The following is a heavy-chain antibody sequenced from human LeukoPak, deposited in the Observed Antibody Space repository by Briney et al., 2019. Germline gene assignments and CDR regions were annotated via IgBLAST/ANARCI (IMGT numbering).Heavy chain of an antibody. D-gene: IGHD3-3*01. CDR1: GGSISSYY. V-gene: IGHV4-59*01. Sequence: WETLSLTCTVSGGSISSYYLSWIRQPPGKGLEWIGYIYYSGSTTYNPSLKRRVPISVDTSKNKVSLKRSSVTGADTAVYYCARGQDDLQLWGQGTLVTVSS. CDR2: IYYSGST. J-gene: IGHJ4*02. CDR3: ARGQDDLQL.